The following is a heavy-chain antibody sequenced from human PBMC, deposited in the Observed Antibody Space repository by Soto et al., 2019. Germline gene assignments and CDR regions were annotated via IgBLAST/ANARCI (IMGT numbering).Heavy chain of an antibody. CDR3: AKGAYCGGDCYPHPFDY. J-gene: IGHJ4*02. V-gene: IGHV3-23*01. CDR2: ISGSGGST. CDR1: GFTFSSYA. D-gene: IGHD2-21*02. Sequence: GGSLRLSCAASGFTFSSYAMSWVRQAPGKGLEWVSAISGSGGSTYYADSVKGRFTISRDNSKNTLYLQMNSLRAEDTAVYYCAKGAYCGGDCYPHPFDYWGQGTLVTVS.